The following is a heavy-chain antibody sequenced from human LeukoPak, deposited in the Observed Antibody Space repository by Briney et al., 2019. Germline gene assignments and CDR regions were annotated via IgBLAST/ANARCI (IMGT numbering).Heavy chain of an antibody. CDR1: GFTFSSYE. CDR3: APGGTYYDFWSGYYTFDY. J-gene: IGHJ4*02. CDR2: ISSSGSTI. Sequence: GGSLRLSCAASGFTFSSYEMNWARQAPGKGLEWVSYISSSGSTIYYADSVKGRFTISRDNAKNSLYLQMNSLRAEDTAVYYCAPGGTYYDFWSGYYTFDYWGQGTLVTVSS. D-gene: IGHD3-3*01. V-gene: IGHV3-48*03.